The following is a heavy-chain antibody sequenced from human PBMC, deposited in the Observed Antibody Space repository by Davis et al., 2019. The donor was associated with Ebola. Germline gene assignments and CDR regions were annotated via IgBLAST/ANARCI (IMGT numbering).Heavy chain of an antibody. CDR2: ISAYNGNT. CDR1: GYTFTSYG. D-gene: IGHD3-22*01. V-gene: IGHV1-18*01. Sequence: AASVKVSCKASGYTFTSYGISWVRQAPGQGLEWMGWISAYNGNTNYAQKLQGRVTMTTDTSTSTAYMELRSLRSDDTAVYYCARERGMIVPYGMDVWGQGTTVTVSS. J-gene: IGHJ6*02. CDR3: ARERGMIVPYGMDV.